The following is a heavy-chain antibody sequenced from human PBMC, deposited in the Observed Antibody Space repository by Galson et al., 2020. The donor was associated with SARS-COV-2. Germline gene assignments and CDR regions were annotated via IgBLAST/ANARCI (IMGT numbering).Heavy chain of an antibody. J-gene: IGHJ6*02. Sequence: SGPTLVKPTQTLTLTCTFSGFSLSTSGMCVSWIRQPPGKALEWLALIDWDDDKYYSTSLKTRLTISKDTSKNQVVLTMTNMDPVDTATYYCARTRIQLWPHYYYYGMDVWGQGTTVTVSS. CDR3: ARTRIQLWPHYYYYGMDV. CDR1: GFSLSTSGMC. V-gene: IGHV2-70*01. D-gene: IGHD5-18*01. CDR2: IDWDDDK.